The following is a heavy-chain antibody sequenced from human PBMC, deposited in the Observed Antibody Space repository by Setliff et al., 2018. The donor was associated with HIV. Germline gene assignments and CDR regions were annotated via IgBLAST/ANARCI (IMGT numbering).Heavy chain of an antibody. D-gene: IGHD2-15*01. J-gene: IGHJ5*02. CDR1: GYTFTSYY. V-gene: IGHV1-46*01. CDR3: ARVRYCSGGSCYGGEYWFDP. CDR2: IHPSGGSK. Sequence: ASVKVSCKASGYTFTSYYIHWVRQAPGQGLEWMGVIHPSGGSKSYAQSFQDRVTMTRDTSTSTVYMELSSLRSEDTAVYYCARVRYCSGGSCYGGEYWFDPWGQGTLVTVSS.